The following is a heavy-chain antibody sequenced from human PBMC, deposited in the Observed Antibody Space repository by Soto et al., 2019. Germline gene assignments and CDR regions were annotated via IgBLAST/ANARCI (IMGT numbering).Heavy chain of an antibody. Sequence: QVQLVESGGRVVQPGRSLRLSCAASGFMFNRYAIHWVRQTPGKGLEWVAVISKDGSVQYYADSVRGRFIISRDKSKDTVHLEMNSLRVEDTAVFYCARSRSGADPDSFGYWGQGTPVTVSS. V-gene: IGHV3-30-3*01. CDR2: ISKDGSVQ. J-gene: IGHJ4*02. D-gene: IGHD3-3*01. CDR1: GFMFNRYA. CDR3: ARSRSGADPDSFGY.